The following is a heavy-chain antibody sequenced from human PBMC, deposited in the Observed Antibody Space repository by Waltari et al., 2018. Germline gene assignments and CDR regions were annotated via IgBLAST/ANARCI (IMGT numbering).Heavy chain of an antibody. D-gene: IGHD6-25*01. J-gene: IGHJ4*02. CDR3: ARESTRDFPYSSGWLFDY. CDR1: GGSISSGRYY. V-gene: IGHV4-61*02. CDR2: IYTSGST. Sequence: QVQLQESGPGLVKPSQTLSLTCTVSGGSISSGRYYWSWIRQPAGKGLEWIGRIYTSGSTNYNPSLKSRVTISVDTSKNQFSLKLSSVTAADTAVYYCARESTRDFPYSSGWLFDYWGQGTLVTVSS.